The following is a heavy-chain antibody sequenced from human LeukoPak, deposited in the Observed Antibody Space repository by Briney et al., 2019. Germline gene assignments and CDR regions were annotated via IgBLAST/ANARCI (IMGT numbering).Heavy chain of an antibody. V-gene: IGHV3-23*01. Sequence: GGSLRLSCAASGFTFSSYAMSWVRQAPGKGLEWVSAISGSGGSTYHADSVKGRFTISRDNSKNTLYLQMNSLRAEDTAVYYCAKASFTIAAAGTQFDYWGQGTLVAVSS. D-gene: IGHD6-13*01. CDR3: AKASFTIAAAGTQFDY. CDR2: ISGSGGST. CDR1: GFTFSSYA. J-gene: IGHJ4*02.